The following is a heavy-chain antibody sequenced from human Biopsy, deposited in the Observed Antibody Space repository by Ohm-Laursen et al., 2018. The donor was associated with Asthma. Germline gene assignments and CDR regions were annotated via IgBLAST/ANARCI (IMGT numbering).Heavy chain of an antibody. Sequence: SSLRLSCAASGFTFSRHALHWARQAPGKGLEWVAGIYYDGSRKYYTESVKGRFTISRDNSKNRLYLEMASLRAEDTAVYYCAREKVIESRGFQNWFDPWGQGTLVHVSS. CDR2: IYYDGSRK. J-gene: IGHJ5*02. CDR3: AREKVIESRGFQNWFDP. V-gene: IGHV3-33*01. D-gene: IGHD3-16*02. CDR1: GFTFSRHA.